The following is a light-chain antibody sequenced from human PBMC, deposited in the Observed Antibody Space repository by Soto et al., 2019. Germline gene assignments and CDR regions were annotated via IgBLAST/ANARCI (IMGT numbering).Light chain of an antibody. CDR1: QSVPRSY. CDR2: GTS. Sequence: EIVMTQFPATLSVSPGGRATLSCRASQSVPRSYLAWYQQKPGQAPRLLIYGTSSRATGIPDRFSGSGSGTDFTLTISRLEPEDFAVFYCQQYGSSINFGKGTRREIK. V-gene: IGKV3-20*01. J-gene: IGKJ5*01. CDR3: QQYGSSIN.